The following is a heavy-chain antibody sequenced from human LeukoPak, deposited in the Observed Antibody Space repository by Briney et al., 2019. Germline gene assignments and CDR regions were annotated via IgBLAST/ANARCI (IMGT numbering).Heavy chain of an antibody. D-gene: IGHD1-7*01. CDR3: ARGESPFNWNYGWFDP. CDR2: INPSGGST. CDR1: GYTFTSYY. V-gene: IGHV1-46*01. Sequence: ASVKVSCKASGYTFTSYYMHWVRQAPGQGLEWMGIINPSGGSTSYAQKFQGRVTMTRDTSTSTVYMELSSLRSEDTAVYYCARGESPFNWNYGWFDPWGQGTLVTVSS. J-gene: IGHJ5*02.